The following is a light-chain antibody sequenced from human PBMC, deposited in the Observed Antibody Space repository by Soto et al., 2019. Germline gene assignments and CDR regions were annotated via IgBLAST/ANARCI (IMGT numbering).Light chain of an antibody. V-gene: IGLV1-40*01. Sequence: QSVLTQPSSVSGAPGQSVTISCTGSSSNIGAGYDVHWYQHLPGTAPKLLIYGNSNRPSGVPDRFSGSKSGTSASLAITGLQAEDEADYYCQSYDSSLSGSYVFGTGTKVTAL. CDR1: SSNIGAGYD. CDR2: GNS. J-gene: IGLJ1*01. CDR3: QSYDSSLSGSYV.